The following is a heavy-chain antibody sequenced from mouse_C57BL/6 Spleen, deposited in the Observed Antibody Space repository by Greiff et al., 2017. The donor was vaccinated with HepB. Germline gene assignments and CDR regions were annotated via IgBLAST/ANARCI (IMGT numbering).Heavy chain of an antibody. V-gene: IGHV1-81*01. CDR2: IYPRSGNT. Sequence: QVHVKQSGAELARPGASVKLSCKASGYTFTSYGISWVKQRTGQGLEWIGEIYPRSGNTYYNEKFKGKATLTADKSSSTAYMELRSLTSEDSAVYFCASYYYGSSLDYWGQGTTLTVSS. CDR1: GYTFTSYG. J-gene: IGHJ2*01. CDR3: ASYYYGSSLDY. D-gene: IGHD1-1*01.